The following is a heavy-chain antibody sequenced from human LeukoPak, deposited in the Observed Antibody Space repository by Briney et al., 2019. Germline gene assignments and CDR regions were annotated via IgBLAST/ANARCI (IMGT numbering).Heavy chain of an antibody. CDR3: ARNNWFDA. Sequence: GGSLRLSCAASGFIFSNYAMQWVRQAPGMGLEWVAFIRYDGGNTYYADSVKGRFTISRDNSKNTLYLQMNGLRAEDTAVYYCARNNWFDAWGQGTLVTVSS. J-gene: IGHJ5*02. V-gene: IGHV3-30*02. CDR1: GFIFSNYA. CDR2: IRYDGGNT.